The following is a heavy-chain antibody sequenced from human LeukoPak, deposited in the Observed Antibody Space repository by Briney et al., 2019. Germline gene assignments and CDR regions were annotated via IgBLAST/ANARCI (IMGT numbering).Heavy chain of an antibody. D-gene: IGHD3-22*01. J-gene: IGHJ4*02. Sequence: ASVEVSCKASGYPFTSFYMHWVRQVPGQGLEWMGIINPSDGSTTYAQKFQGRVSMTRDMSTSTVYMELSSLRSEDTAVYYCARGGAPPHYYDNTGLWPPYFDSWGQGALVTVSS. CDR3: ARGGAPPHYYDNTGLWPPYFDS. V-gene: IGHV1-46*01. CDR2: INPSDGST. CDR1: GYPFTSFY.